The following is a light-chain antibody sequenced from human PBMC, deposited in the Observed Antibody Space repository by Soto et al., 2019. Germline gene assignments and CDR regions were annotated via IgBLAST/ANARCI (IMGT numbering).Light chain of an antibody. J-gene: IGKJ1*01. Sequence: EIVLTQSPATLSLSPGEGVTLSCRASQSVNRYLAWYQQKPGQAPRLLIYQASDRATGIPARFSGSGFGTDFTLTISRLEPEDFAVYYCQQRSSWPRTFGQGTKVDIK. V-gene: IGKV3-11*01. CDR3: QQRSSWPRT. CDR1: QSVNRY. CDR2: QAS.